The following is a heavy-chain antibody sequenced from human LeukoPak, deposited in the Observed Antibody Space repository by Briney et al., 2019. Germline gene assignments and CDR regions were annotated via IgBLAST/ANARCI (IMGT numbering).Heavy chain of an antibody. Sequence: GGSLRLSCAASGFTFSTYWMHWVRQAPGTGLAWVSRINSDGSSTTYADSVKGRFTISRDNAKNTLSLQMNSLRAEDTAVYYCAAKVPGTSHFSHWGQGILVTVSS. V-gene: IGHV3-74*01. CDR3: AAKVPGTSHFSH. J-gene: IGHJ4*02. CDR1: GFTFSTYW. CDR2: INSDGSST. D-gene: IGHD6-19*01.